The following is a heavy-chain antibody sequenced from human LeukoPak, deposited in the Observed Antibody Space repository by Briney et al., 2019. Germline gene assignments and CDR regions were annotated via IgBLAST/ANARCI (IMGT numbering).Heavy chain of an antibody. CDR2: ISSRSSFI. CDR3: ARADSSSPPRGGFDV. V-gene: IGHV3-21*01. Sequence: PGGSLRLSCAGSGFTFSGYNMNWVRQAPGKGLQWVSSISSRSSFIYYADSVKGRFSISRDNAKNSLYLQMISLRAEDTAVYYCARADSSSPPRGGFDVWGQGTMVTVSS. J-gene: IGHJ3*01. D-gene: IGHD6-13*01. CDR1: GFTFSGYN.